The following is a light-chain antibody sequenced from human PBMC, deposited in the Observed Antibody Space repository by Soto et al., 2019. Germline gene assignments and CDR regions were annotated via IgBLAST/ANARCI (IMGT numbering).Light chain of an antibody. Sequence: IQLTQSPSSLSASVGDRVSITCRASQAISTYLAWYQQKPGRAPKPLIYAAFVLQGGVPSRFSGSGSGTDFILTISSLQPEDFATYYCQQLNNYPYTFGQGTKLEIK. CDR2: AAF. CDR1: QAISTY. CDR3: QQLNNYPYT. J-gene: IGKJ2*01. V-gene: IGKV1-9*01.